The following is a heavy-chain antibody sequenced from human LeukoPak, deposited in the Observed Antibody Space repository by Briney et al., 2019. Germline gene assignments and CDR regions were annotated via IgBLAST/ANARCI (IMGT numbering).Heavy chain of an antibody. CDR1: GGSISSSGYS. Sequence: PSETLSLTCAVSGGSISSSGYSWSWIQQPPGKGLEWIGYIYHSGSTYYNPSLKSRVTISVDRSKNHFSLKLCSVTAAHTAVYYCAEDQSYGFYYWGQGTLVSVSS. CDR2: IYHSGST. V-gene: IGHV4-30-2*01. CDR3: AEDQSYGFYY. J-gene: IGHJ4*02. D-gene: IGHD5-18*01.